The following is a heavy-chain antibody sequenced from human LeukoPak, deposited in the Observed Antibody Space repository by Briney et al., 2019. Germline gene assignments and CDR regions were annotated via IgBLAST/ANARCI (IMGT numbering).Heavy chain of an antibody. CDR1: GYTFTSYY. J-gene: IGHJ5*02. Sequence: ASVKVSCKASGYTFTSYYMHWVRQAPGQGLEWMGIINPSGGSTSYAQKFQGRVTMTRDTSTSTVYMELSSLRSEDTAVYYCARDTAMVRGVSSRKWFDPWGQGTLVTVSS. D-gene: IGHD3-10*01. CDR2: INPSGGST. V-gene: IGHV1-46*01. CDR3: ARDTAMVRGVSSRKWFDP.